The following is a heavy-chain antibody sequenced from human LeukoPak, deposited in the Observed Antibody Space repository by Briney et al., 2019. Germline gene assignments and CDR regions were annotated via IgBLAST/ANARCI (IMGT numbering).Heavy chain of an antibody. J-gene: IGHJ4*02. CDR2: ISYDGSNK. V-gene: IGHV3-30-3*01. CDR1: GFTFSSYA. Sequence: GGSLRLSCAASGFTFSSYAMHWVRQAPGKGLEWVAVISYDGSNKYYADSVKGRFTISRDNSKNTLYLQTNSLRAEDTAVYYCAKTTLQEWELPTYYFDYWGQGTLVTVSS. D-gene: IGHD1-26*01. CDR3: AKTTLQEWELPTYYFDY.